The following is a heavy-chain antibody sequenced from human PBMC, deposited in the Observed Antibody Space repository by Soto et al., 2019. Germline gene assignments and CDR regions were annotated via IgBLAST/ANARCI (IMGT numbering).Heavy chain of an antibody. D-gene: IGHD3-10*01. J-gene: IGHJ4*02. CDR1: GGSISSGDYY. CDR3: GRMIRRIISFDF. CDR2: IYYSGTT. V-gene: IGHV4-30-4*01. Sequence: PSETLSLTCTVSGGSISSGDYYWGWIRQPPGKGLEWIGYIYYSGTTYYNPSLKSRLTISIDTSKNQFSLRMSSATAADTAVFYCGRMIRRIISFDFWGQGETVTVS.